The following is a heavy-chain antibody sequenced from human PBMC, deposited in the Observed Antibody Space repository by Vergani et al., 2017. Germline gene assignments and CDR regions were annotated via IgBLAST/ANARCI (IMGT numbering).Heavy chain of an antibody. D-gene: IGHD3-22*01. V-gene: IGHV4-59*08. Sequence: QVQLQESGPGLVKPSETLSLTCTVSGGSISSYSWSWIRQPPGKGLEWIGYIYYSGSTNYNPSLKSRVTISVDTSKNQFSLKLSSVTAADTAVYYCARHYYDSSGYXSDYWGQGTLVTVSS. J-gene: IGHJ4*02. CDR1: GGSISSYS. CDR3: ARHYYDSSGYXSDY. CDR2: IYYSGST.